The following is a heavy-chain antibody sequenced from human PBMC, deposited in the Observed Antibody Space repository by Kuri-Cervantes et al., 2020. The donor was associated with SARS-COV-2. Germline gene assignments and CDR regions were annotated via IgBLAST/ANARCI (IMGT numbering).Heavy chain of an antibody. CDR1: GSSFSSYA. D-gene: IGHD2-2*01. V-gene: IGHV3-30-3*01. J-gene: IGHJ4*02. Sequence: GGSLRLSCAASGSSFSSYAMHWVRQAPGKGLEWVAVISYDGSNKYYADSVKGRFTISRDNSKNTLYLQMNSLRAEDTAVYYCARTLGEDIVVVPAATFDYWGQGTLVTVSS. CDR2: ISYDGSNK. CDR3: ARTLGEDIVVVPAATFDY.